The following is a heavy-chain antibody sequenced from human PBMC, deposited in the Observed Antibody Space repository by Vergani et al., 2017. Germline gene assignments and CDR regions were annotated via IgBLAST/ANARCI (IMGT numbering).Heavy chain of an antibody. CDR1: GGSISSYY. CDR2: IYYSGST. CDR3: ATYSGYDFLFDY. D-gene: IGHD5-12*01. Sequence: QVQLQESGPGLVKPSETLSLTCTVSGGSISSYYWSWIRQPPGKGLEWIGYIYYSGSTNYNPSRKSRVTISVDTSKNQFSLKLSSVTAADTAVYYCATYSGYDFLFDYWGQGTLVTVSS. J-gene: IGHJ4*02. V-gene: IGHV4-59*01.